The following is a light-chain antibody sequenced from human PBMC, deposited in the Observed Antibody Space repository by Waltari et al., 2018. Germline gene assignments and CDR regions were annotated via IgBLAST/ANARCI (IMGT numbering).Light chain of an antibody. CDR1: SYNIGNNA. Sequence: QSVLSQPPSASGTPGQRVTISCSGSSYNIGNNAVNRYPQFTGAAPQLVIFANNQRPAGVTDRFSGSKSGTSASLAISGLQSEDEAIYYCSTWDDSLRGPVLFGAGTKLTVL. J-gene: IGLJ2*01. CDR2: ANN. CDR3: STWDDSLRGPVL. V-gene: IGLV1-44*01.